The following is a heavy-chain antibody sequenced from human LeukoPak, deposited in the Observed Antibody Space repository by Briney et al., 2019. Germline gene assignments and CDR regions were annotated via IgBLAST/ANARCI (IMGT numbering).Heavy chain of an antibody. CDR3: TTNHITMVRGVPSPSYYGMDV. Sequence: ASVDSSGKASGYAFTSYAMHWVGKAPGQRLKGMRWFNAGNANTTYSQKFQGRVTITRVTTASRAYMELSSLRSEDTAVYYWTTNHITMVRGVPSPSYYGMDVWGKETTVTVSS. V-gene: IGHV1-3*01. CDR1: GYAFTSYA. CDR2: FNAGNANT. D-gene: IGHD3-10*01. J-gene: IGHJ6*04.